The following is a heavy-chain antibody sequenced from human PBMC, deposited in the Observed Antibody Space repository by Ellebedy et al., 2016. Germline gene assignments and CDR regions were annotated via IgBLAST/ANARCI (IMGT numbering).Heavy chain of an antibody. CDR1: GFTFSSYA. J-gene: IGHJ4*02. D-gene: IGHD3-22*01. Sequence: GESLKISXAASGFTFSSYAMSWVRQAPGQGLEWVSAISGSGGSTYYADSVKGRFTISRDNSKNTLYLQMNSLRAEDTAVYYCARDLSGYDSSGSFDYWGQGTLVTVSS. CDR2: ISGSGGST. V-gene: IGHV3-23*01. CDR3: ARDLSGYDSSGSFDY.